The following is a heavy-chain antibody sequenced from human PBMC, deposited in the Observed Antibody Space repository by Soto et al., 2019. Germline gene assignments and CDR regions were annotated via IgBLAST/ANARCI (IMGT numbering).Heavy chain of an antibody. CDR3: ASHIHRIKISQG. J-gene: IGHJ4*02. D-gene: IGHD3-3*01. Sequence: PSETLSLTCTVSGGSISSSSYYWGWIRQPPGKGLEWIGSIYYSGSTYYNPSLKSRVTISVDTSKNQFSLKLSSVTAADTAVYYCASHIHRIKISQGWGQGTLDTVSS. V-gene: IGHV4-39*01. CDR1: GGSISSSSYY. CDR2: IYYSGST.